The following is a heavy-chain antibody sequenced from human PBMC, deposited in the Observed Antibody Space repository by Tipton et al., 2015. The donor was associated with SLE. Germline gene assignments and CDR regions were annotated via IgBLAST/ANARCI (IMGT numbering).Heavy chain of an antibody. V-gene: IGHV4-34*01. D-gene: IGHD1-7*01. Sequence: TLSLTCAVYGGSFSGYNWNWIRQSPEKGLEWIGEINHSGITNFNPSLESRVTISADTSKNQFSLRLNSVTAADSAVYYCALDGGTGTTFDYWGQGTLVTVSS. CDR3: ALDGGTGTTFDY. J-gene: IGHJ4*02. CDR1: GGSFSGYN. CDR2: INHSGIT.